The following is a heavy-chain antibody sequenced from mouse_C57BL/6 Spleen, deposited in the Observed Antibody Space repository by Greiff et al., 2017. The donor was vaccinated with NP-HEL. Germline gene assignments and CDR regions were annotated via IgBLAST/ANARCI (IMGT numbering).Heavy chain of an antibody. CDR1: GFTFSSYA. CDR2: ISDGGSYT. Sequence: EVKLVESGGGLVKPGGSLKLSCAASGFTFSSYAMSWVRQTPEKRLEWVATISDGGSYTYYPDNVKGRFTITRDNAKTNLYLQMSHLKSEDTAMYYCARDGYYTDGYVDVWGTGTTVTVSS. D-gene: IGHD1-1*01. J-gene: IGHJ1*03. V-gene: IGHV5-4*01. CDR3: ARDGYYTDGYVDV.